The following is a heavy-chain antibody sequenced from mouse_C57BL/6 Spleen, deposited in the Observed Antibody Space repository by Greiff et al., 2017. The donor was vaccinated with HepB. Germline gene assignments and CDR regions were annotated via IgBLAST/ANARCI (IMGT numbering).Heavy chain of an antibody. J-gene: IGHJ3*01. V-gene: IGHV6-3*01. D-gene: IGHD3-3*01. CDR2: IRLKSDNYAT. Sequence: DVQLQESGGGLVQPGGSMKLSCVASGFTFSNYWMNWVRQSPEKGLEWVAQIRLKSDNYATHYAESVKGRFTISRDDSKSSVYLQMNNLRAEDTGIYYCTGRDGAYWGQGTLVTVSA. CDR3: TGRDGAY. CDR1: GFTFSNYW.